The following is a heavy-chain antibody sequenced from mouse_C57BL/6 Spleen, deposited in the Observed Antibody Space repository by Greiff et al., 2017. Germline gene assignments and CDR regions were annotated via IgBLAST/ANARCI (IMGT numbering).Heavy chain of an antibody. V-gene: IGHV5-17*01. CDR3: ARPGELRYYAMEY. Sequence: EVKLMESGGGLVKPGGSLKLSCAASGFTFSDYGMHWVRQAPEKGLEWVAYISSGSSTIYYADTVKGRFTISRDNAKNTLFLQMTSLRSEDTAMYYYARPGELRYYAMEYGGQGTSVTDSS. J-gene: IGHJ4*01. CDR2: ISSGSSTI. D-gene: IGHD4-1*01. CDR1: GFTFSDYG.